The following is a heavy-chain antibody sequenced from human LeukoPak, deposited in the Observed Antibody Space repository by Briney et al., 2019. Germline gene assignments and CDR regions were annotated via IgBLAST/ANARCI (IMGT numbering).Heavy chain of an antibody. Sequence: TGGSLRLSCAASGFTFSSYGMHWVRQAPGKGLEWVAFIRYDGSNKYYADSVKGRFTISRDNSKNTLSLQMNSLRAEDTAVYYCACSGPYSNGGVMTDYWGQGTLVTVSS. D-gene: IGHD6-19*01. CDR1: GFTFSSYG. J-gene: IGHJ4*02. CDR2: IRYDGSNK. CDR3: ACSGPYSNGGVMTDY. V-gene: IGHV3-30*02.